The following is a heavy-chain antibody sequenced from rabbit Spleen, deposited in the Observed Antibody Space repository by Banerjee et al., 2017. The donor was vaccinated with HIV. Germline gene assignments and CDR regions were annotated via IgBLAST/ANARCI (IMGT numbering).Heavy chain of an antibody. Sequence: QEQLVESGGGLVKPGGTLTLTCKASGIDFSSSDYMCWVRQAPGKGLEWISCIAGSSSGFTYSATWAKGRFTCSKTSSTTVTLQMTSLTAADTATYFCARDAAGREDFNLWGQGTLVTVS. V-gene: IGHV1S45*01. CDR2: IAGSSSGFT. D-gene: IGHD4-2*01. J-gene: IGHJ4*01. CDR3: ARDAAGREDFNL. CDR1: GIDFSSSDY.